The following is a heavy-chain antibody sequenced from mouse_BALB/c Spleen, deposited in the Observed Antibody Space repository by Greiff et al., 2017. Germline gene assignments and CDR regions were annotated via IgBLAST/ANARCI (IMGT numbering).Heavy chain of an antibody. CDR2: ISRGGSYT. J-gene: IGHJ2*01. D-gene: IGHD2-3*01. V-gene: IGHV5-9-3*01. Sequence: EVKLMESGGGLVKPGGSLKLSCAASGFTFSSYAMSWVRQTPEKRLEWVATISRGGSYTYYPDSVKGRFTISSANARNILYLQMSSLRSEDTAMYYCARGLYDYLDYWGQGTTLTVSS. CDR1: GFTFSSYA. CDR3: ARGLYDYLDY.